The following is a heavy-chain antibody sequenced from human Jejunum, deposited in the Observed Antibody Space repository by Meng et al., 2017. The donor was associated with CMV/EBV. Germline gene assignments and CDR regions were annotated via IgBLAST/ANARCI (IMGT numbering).Heavy chain of an antibody. CDR3: ARGLLTNHYYGRDV. CDR2: TRNKANRYST. CDR1: SLGDYY. D-gene: IGHD2-21*02. Sequence: SLGDYYVDWVRQAPGKGLEWVGRTRNKANRYSTEYAASVQGRFTISRDDSKNSVYLQMNSLNSEDTALYFCARGLLTNHYYGRDVWGQGTTVTVSS. J-gene: IGHJ6*02. V-gene: IGHV3-72*01.